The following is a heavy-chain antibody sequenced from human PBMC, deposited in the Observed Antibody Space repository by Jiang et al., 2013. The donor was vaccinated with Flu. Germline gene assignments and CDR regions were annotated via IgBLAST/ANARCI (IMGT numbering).Heavy chain of an antibody. CDR2: INPSGGST. Sequence: GAEVKKPGASVKVSCKASGYTFTSYYMHWVRQAPGQGLEWMGIINPSGGSTSYAQKFQGRVTMTRDTSTSTVYMELSSLRSEDTAVYYCARQLGDHIAVAGYYYYYYYGMDVWGQGTTVTVSS. J-gene: IGHJ6*02. CDR3: ARQLGDHIAVAGYYYYYYYGMDV. CDR1: GYTFTSYY. V-gene: IGHV1-46*03. D-gene: IGHD6-19*01.